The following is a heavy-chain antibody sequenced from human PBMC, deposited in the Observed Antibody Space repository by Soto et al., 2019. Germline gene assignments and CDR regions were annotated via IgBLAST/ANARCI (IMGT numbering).Heavy chain of an antibody. CDR3: SLAAVPSAMVCGYYYYYYMDV. Sequence: GGSLRLSCAASGFNFSNAWMSWVRQAPGKGLEWVGRITSKTDGGTTDYAAPVKGRFTISRDDSKNTQYLQMNSMKTEDIAVYYCSLAAVPSAMVCGYYYYYYMDVWGNGTTVTVSS. CDR2: ITSKTDGGTT. J-gene: IGHJ6*03. D-gene: IGHD2-2*01. CDR1: GFNFSNAW. V-gene: IGHV3-15*01.